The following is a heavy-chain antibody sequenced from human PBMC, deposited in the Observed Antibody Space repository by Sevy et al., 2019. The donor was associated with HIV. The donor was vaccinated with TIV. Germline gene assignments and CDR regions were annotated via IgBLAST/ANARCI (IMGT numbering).Heavy chain of an antibody. CDR1: GFTFSDYW. CDR3: ARGVTTVTPFDY. V-gene: IGHV3-7*01. J-gene: IGHJ4*02. Sequence: GGSLRLSCTASGFTFSDYWMSWVRQAPGKGLEWVANIKQDGSVKHYVDSVKGRFTISRDNAKNPLYLQMNSLRAGDTAVYYCARGVTTVTPFDYWGQGTLVTVSS. CDR2: IKQDGSVK. D-gene: IGHD4-17*01.